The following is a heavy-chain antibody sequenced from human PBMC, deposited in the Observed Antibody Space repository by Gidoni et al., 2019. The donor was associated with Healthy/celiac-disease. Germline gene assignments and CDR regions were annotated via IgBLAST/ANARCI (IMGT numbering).Heavy chain of an antibody. CDR2: IWYDGSNK. CDR1: GFTLSSYG. V-gene: IGHV3-33*01. CDR3: ARDGAGTDAFDI. Sequence: QVQLVESGGGVVQPGRSLRLSCAASGFTLSSYGMHWVRQAPGKGLEWVAVIWYDGSNKYYADSVKGRFTISRDNSKNTLYLQMNSLRAEDTAVYYCARDGAGTDAFDIWGQGTMVTVSS. J-gene: IGHJ3*02. D-gene: IGHD1-26*01.